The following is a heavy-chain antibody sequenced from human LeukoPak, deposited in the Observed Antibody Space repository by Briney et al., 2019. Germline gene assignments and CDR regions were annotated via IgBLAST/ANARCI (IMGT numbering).Heavy chain of an antibody. CDR3: ARAPSESGGYYPEYFRH. D-gene: IGHD3-22*01. CDR1: GFTFSSYW. J-gene: IGHJ1*01. CDR2: IKSDGNT. V-gene: IGHV3-74*01. Sequence: GGSLRLSCAASGFTFSSYWMHWVRQAPRKGLVWVSRIKSDGNTNYADSVKGRFTISRDNAKNTVSLQMNSLRAEDTGVYYCARAPSESGGYYPEYFRHWGQGTLVTVSS.